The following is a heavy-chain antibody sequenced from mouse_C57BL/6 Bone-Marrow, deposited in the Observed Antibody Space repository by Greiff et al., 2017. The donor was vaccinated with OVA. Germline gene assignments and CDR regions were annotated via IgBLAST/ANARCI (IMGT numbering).Heavy chain of an antibody. V-gene: IGHV6-6*01. D-gene: IGHD2-3*01. CDR1: GFTFSDAW. CDR2: IRNKANNHAT. Sequence: EVQLVESGGGLVQPGGSMKLSCAASGFTFSDAWMDWVRQSPEKGLEWVAEIRNKANNHATYYAESVKGRFTISRDDSKSSVYLQMNSLRAEDTGIYYCTRGRLLNPFDYWGQGTTLTVSS. J-gene: IGHJ2*01. CDR3: TRGRLLNPFDY.